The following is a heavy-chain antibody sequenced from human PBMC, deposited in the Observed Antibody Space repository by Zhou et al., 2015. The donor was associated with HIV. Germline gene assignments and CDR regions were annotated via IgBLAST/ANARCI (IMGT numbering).Heavy chain of an antibody. Sequence: QVQLVESGGDVVQPGTSLRLSCAASGFTFSDFYMSWIRQAPGKGLEWVSYISKSGDTIFYTDSVKGRFTISRDNAKNSLYLQMNSLRVEDTAVYYCVRYRSNYLDYWGQGTLVTVSS. V-gene: IGHV3-11*01. CDR2: ISKSGDTI. D-gene: IGHD6-19*01. J-gene: IGHJ4*02. CDR1: GFTFSDFY. CDR3: VRYRSNYLDY.